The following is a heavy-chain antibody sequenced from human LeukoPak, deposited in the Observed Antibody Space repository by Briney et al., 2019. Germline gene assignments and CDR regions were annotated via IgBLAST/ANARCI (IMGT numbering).Heavy chain of an antibody. CDR3: ARGSGDAHYYYYYYMDV. CDR2: IYYSGST. D-gene: IGHD2-21*02. J-gene: IGHJ6*03. V-gene: IGHV4-39*07. CDR1: GGSISSYSYY. Sequence: SETLSLTCTVSGGSISSYSYYWGWIRQPPGKGLEWIGSIYYSGSTYYNPSLKSRVTISVDTSKNQFSLKLSSVTAADTAVYYCARGSGDAHYYYYYYMDVWGKGTTVTISS.